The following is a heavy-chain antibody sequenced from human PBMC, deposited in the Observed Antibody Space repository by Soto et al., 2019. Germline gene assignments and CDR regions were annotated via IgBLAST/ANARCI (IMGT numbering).Heavy chain of an antibody. CDR1: GFSVSDHY. D-gene: IGHD5-18*01. CDR3: ARSAYTYGLDY. J-gene: IGHJ4*02. CDR2: MSIGGRTI. V-gene: IGHV3-11*01. Sequence: PGGSLRLSCAASGFSVSDHYMSWIRQAPGKGLEWVSYMSIGGRTIHYADSVKGRFTISRDNDKNSLYLQMNSLRAEDTAVYYCARSAYTYGLDYWGQGSLVTVST.